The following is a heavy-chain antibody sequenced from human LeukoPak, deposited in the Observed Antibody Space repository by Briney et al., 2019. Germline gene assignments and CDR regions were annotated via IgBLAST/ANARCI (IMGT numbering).Heavy chain of an antibody. D-gene: IGHD3-16*01. CDR2: ISYDGSNK. CDR1: GFTFSSYA. Sequence: GRSLRLSCAASGFTFSSYAMHWVRQAPGKGLEWVAVISYDGSNKFYADSVKGRFTISRDNSKNTLYLQMNSLRAEDTTVYYCARAPYLGGSEFDYWGQGTLVTVSS. V-gene: IGHV3-30-3*01. J-gene: IGHJ4*02. CDR3: ARAPYLGGSEFDY.